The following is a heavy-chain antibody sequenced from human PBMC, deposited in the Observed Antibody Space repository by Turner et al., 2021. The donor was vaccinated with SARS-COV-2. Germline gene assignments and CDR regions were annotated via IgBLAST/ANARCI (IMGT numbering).Heavy chain of an antibody. J-gene: IGHJ3*02. V-gene: IGHV1-69*10. CDR2: IIPILGIA. CDR3: ARRHSGNYDAFDI. D-gene: IGHD1-26*01. CDR1: GGTCSSHV. Sequence: QVQLVQSGAEVKKPGSSVTVSCTASGGTCSSHVISWVRQAPGQGLEWMGGIIPILGIANYAQKFQGRVTITADKSTSTAYMELSSLRSEDTAVYYCARRHSGNYDAFDIWGQGTMVTVSS.